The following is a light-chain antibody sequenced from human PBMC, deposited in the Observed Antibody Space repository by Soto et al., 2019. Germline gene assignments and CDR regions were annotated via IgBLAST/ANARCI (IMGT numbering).Light chain of an antibody. CDR2: GSS. J-gene: IGKJ2*01. Sequence: ELVLTQSPGTLSLSPGERATLSCRGSQSINNNYLAWYQQRPGQAPRLLIYGSSDRATGIPDRFSGSGSGTDFTLTISRLEPEDFAVYYCHQYGSSPPYTFGQGTKLEI. V-gene: IGKV3-20*01. CDR1: QSINNNY. CDR3: HQYGSSPPYT.